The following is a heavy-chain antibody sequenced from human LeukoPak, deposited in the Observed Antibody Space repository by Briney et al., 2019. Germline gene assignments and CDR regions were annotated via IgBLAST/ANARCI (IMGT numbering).Heavy chain of an antibody. CDR3: ARGYYDSSGYGPY. V-gene: IGHV3-53*01. Sequence: PGGSLRLSCAASGFTVSSNYMSWVRQAPGKGLEWVSVIYSGGSTYYADSVKGRFTISRDNSKNTLYLQMNSLRAEDTAVYYCARGYYDSSGYGPYCGQGTLVTVSS. CDR1: GFTVSSNY. D-gene: IGHD3-22*01. J-gene: IGHJ4*02. CDR2: IYSGGST.